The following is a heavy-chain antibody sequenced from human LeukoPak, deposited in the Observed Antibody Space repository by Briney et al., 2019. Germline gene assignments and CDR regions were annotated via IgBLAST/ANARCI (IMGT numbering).Heavy chain of an antibody. CDR1: CDSHKRYY. D-gene: IGHD3-22*01. J-gene: IGHJ4*02. Sequence: SETLSLTCTVWCDSHKRYYWRWLRLPAGKGLEWIGRIYSSGSTNYNPSLKSRVTMSLDTSKNQFSLKRSSVTAIDTAVYYHTRVLGRITGYYYDSPHYYLDFWGQGTLVTVSS. CDR2: IYSSGST. CDR3: TRVLGRITGYYYDSPHYYLDF. V-gene: IGHV4-4*07.